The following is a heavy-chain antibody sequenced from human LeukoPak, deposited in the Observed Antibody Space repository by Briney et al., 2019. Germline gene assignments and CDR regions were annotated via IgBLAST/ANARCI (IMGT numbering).Heavy chain of an antibody. J-gene: IGHJ4*02. CDR2: LYSGGGA. D-gene: IGHD2-2*01. V-gene: IGHV3-66*01. Sequence: PGGPLRLSCAVSGFTVSNNHMNWVRQAPGTGLECVSVLYSGGGAYYADSVRGRFTISRDSSKNTLDLQMNSLRVEDTAVYYCARDLRHCSSTSCQDHWGQGTLVTVSS. CDR3: ARDLRHCSSTSCQDH. CDR1: GFTVSNNH.